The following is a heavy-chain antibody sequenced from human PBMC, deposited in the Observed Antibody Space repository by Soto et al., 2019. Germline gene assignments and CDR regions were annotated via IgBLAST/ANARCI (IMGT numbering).Heavy chain of an antibody. CDR1: GFTFSSYW. J-gene: IGHJ4*02. Sequence: EVGLVESGGGLVQPGESLRLSCAASGFTFSSYWMHWIRQAPGKGLEWVANINQDGSGKYYVDSVKGRFTISRDNTKNSLFLAMNSLRAEDTAVYYCVKLTSRESSPLWGQGTLVTVSS. CDR2: INQDGSGK. CDR3: VKLTSRESSPL. V-gene: IGHV3-7*03. D-gene: IGHD1-1*01.